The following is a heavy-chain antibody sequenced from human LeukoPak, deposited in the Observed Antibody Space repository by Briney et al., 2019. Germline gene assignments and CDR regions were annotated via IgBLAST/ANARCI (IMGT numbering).Heavy chain of an antibody. CDR1: GYTFTSYA. D-gene: IGHD3-10*01. Sequence: VASVKVSCKASGYTFTSYAMHWVRQAPGQRLEWMGWINAGNGNTKYSQKFQGRVTITRDTSASTAYMELSSLRSEDTAVYYCARDWVVVSYGSGRGMDVRGQGTTVTVSS. V-gene: IGHV1-3*01. J-gene: IGHJ6*02. CDR2: INAGNGNT. CDR3: ARDWVVVSYGSGRGMDV.